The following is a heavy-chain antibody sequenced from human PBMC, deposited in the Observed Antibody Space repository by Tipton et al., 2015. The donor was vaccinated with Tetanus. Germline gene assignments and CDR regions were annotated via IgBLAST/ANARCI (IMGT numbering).Heavy chain of an antibody. CDR1: GDSISSFY. Sequence: TLSLTCSVSGDSISSFYWSWIRQPAGKGLEWIGRIYTSGSTNYNPSLKSRVTMSVDTSKRQFSLKLNSVTAADTAVYYCARANNDYSKKGPLDYWGQGILVIVSS. D-gene: IGHD5-12*01. CDR2: IYTSGST. J-gene: IGHJ4*02. CDR3: ARANNDYSKKGPLDY. V-gene: IGHV4-4*07.